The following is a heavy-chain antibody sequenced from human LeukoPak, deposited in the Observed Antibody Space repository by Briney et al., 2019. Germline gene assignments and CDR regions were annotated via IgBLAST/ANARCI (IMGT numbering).Heavy chain of an antibody. V-gene: IGHV1-69*13. CDR3: ARSTARDILTGYYNWYFDL. CDR2: IIPIFGTA. Sequence: RASVKVSCKASGGTFSSYAISWVRQAPGQGLEWMGGIIPIFGTANYAQKFQGRVTITADESTSTAYMELSSLRSEDTAVYYCARSTARDILTGYYNWYFDLWGRGTLVTVSS. CDR1: GGTFSSYA. J-gene: IGHJ2*01. D-gene: IGHD3-9*01.